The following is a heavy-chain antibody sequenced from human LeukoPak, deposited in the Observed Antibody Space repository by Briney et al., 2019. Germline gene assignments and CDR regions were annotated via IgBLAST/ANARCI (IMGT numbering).Heavy chain of an antibody. V-gene: IGHV4-4*07. J-gene: IGHJ5*02. D-gene: IGHD4-23*01. Sequence: SETLSLTCTVSGGSISSYYWSWIRQPAGKGLEWIGRIYTSGRTNYNSSLKSRVTMSVDTSKNHCSLKLSSVTAADTAVYYCARERPVTQRWFDPWGQGTLVTAPS. CDR1: GGSISSYY. CDR3: ARERPVTQRWFDP. CDR2: IYTSGRT.